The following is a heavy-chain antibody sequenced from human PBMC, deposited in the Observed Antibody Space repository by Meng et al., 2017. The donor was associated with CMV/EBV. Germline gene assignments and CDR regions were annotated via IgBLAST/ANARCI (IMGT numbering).Heavy chain of an antibody. V-gene: IGHV3-72*01. D-gene: IGHD3-10*01. CDR1: GFAVSGNY. J-gene: IGHJ6*02. CDR3: VRGVSMVREGHYYYYNDMDV. Sequence: GESLKISCAASGFAVSGNYMSWVRQAPGKGLEWVGRIKNKHNGYTTEYAASVKGRFIISREDLKNSVFLQMDSLKTEDTAVYYCVRGVSMVREGHYYYYNDMDVWGRGTTVTVSS. CDR2: IKNKHNGYTT.